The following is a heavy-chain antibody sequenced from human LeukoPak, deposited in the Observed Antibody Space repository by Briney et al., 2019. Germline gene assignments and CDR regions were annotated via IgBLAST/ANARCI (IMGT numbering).Heavy chain of an antibody. CDR2: IWYDGSNK. CDR3: AKDKGEEWLVYNFDY. D-gene: IGHD6-19*01. J-gene: IGHJ4*02. Sequence: GGSLRLSCAASGFTFSSYGMHWVRQAPGKGLEWVAVIWYDGSNKYYADSVKGRFTISRDNSKNTLYLQMNSLRAEDTAVYYCAKDKGEEWLVYNFDYWGQGTLVTVSS. V-gene: IGHV3-30*02. CDR1: GFTFSSYG.